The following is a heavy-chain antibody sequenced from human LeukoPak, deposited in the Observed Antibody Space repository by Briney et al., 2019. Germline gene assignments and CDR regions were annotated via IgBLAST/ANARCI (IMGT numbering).Heavy chain of an antibody. CDR3: ARDLGIGQFEP. V-gene: IGHV1-18*01. D-gene: IGHD1-14*01. CDR1: GYTFTSCG. J-gene: IGHJ5*02. CDR2: ISAYNGNI. Sequence: ASVKVSCKASGYTFTSCGISWVRQAPGQGLEWMGWISAYNGNIDYAQKFQGRVTLTTDTSTSTAYMELRSLRSDDTAMYYCARDLGIGQFEPWGQGTLVTVSS.